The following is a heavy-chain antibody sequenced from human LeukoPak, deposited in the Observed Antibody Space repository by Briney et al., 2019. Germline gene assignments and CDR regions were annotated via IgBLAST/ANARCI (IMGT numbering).Heavy chain of an antibody. D-gene: IGHD2-15*01. CDR3: ASGYCSGGSCYSFDN. J-gene: IGHJ4*02. V-gene: IGHV3-21*01. Sequence: GGSLRLSCAASGFTFSRYTMHWVRQGPGKGLEWVSSITSSSSDIDYADSVKGRFAISRDNAEHSLCLQMNSLRAEDTAVYYCASGYCSGGSCYSFDNWGQGTPATVSS. CDR2: ITSSSSDI. CDR1: GFTFSRYT.